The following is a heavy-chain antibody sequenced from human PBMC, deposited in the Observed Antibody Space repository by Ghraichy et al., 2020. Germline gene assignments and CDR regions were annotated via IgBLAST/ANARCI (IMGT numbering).Heavy chain of an antibody. J-gene: IGHJ4*02. Sequence: SETLSLTCTVSGGSISSGGYYWSWIRQHPGKGLEWIGYIYYSGSTYYNPSLKSRVTISVDTSKNQFSLKLSSVTAADTAVYYCARDQGSSGLFDYWGQGTLVTVSS. CDR2: IYYSGST. D-gene: IGHD3-22*01. CDR1: GGSISSGGYY. CDR3: ARDQGSSGLFDY. V-gene: IGHV4-31*03.